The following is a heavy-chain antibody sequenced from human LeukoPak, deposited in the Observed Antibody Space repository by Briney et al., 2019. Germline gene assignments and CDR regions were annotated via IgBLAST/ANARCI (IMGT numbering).Heavy chain of an antibody. CDR2: IYSGGDT. Sequence: PGGSLRLSCAASGFTVSSKYMSWVRQAPGKGLEWVSVIYSGGDTYYADSVKGRFSISRDDSKNTLYLQVNSLRPEDTAVYYCARALGSGWSQREWGQGTLVTVSS. CDR1: GFTVSSKY. D-gene: IGHD6-19*01. V-gene: IGHV3-66*01. CDR3: ARALGSGWSQRE. J-gene: IGHJ4*02.